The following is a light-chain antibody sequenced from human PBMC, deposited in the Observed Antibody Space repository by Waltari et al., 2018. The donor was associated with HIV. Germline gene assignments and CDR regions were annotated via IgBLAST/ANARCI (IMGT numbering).Light chain of an antibody. CDR1: PSDIGTFDF. CDR2: RVT. V-gene: IGLV2-14*01. CDR3: SSYTITNTWV. Sequence: QSALAQPASLSGSPGHSVTLPCPGCPSDIGTFDFLSWYQQLPGKAPNLLLYRVTFRPSGVPSRFSASKSANTASLTISDLQTEDEAHYYCSSYTITNTWVFGGGTLLTVL. J-gene: IGLJ3*02.